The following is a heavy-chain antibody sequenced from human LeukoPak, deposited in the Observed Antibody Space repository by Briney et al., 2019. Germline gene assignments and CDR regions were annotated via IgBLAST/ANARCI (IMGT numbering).Heavy chain of an antibody. Sequence: GGSLRLSCAASGXTFSSYAMHWVRQAPGKGLEYVSAISSNGGSTYYANSVKGRFTISRDNSKNTLYLQMGSLRAEDMAVYYCARDDVVVVAATSWYFDLWGRGTLVTVSS. CDR2: ISSNGGST. CDR3: ARDDVVVVAATSWYFDL. D-gene: IGHD2-15*01. CDR1: GXTFSSYA. J-gene: IGHJ2*01. V-gene: IGHV3-64*01.